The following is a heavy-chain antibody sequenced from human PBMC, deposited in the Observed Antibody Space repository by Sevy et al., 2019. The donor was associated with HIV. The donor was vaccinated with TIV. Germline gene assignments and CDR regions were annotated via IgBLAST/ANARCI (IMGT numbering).Heavy chain of an antibody. CDR3: ARAGKYQLLNIMWGQGWFDP. V-gene: IGHV1-2*02. Sequence: ASVKVSCKASGYTFTGYYMHWVRQAPGQGLEGMGWINPNSGGTNYAQKFQGRVTMTRDTSISTAYMELRRLRSDDTAVYYCARAGKYQLLNIMWGQGWFDPWGQGTLVTVSS. J-gene: IGHJ5*02. CDR1: GYTFTGYY. D-gene: IGHD2-2*01. CDR2: INPNSGGT.